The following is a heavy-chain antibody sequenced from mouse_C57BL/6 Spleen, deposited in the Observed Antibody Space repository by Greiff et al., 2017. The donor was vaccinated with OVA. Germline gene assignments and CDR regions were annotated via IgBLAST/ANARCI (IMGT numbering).Heavy chain of an antibody. V-gene: IGHV5-9-1*02. D-gene: IGHD1-1*02. CDR2: ISSGGDYI. CDR1: GFTFSSYA. CDR3: TRGPLFYYFDY. Sequence: EVMLVESGEGLVKPGGSLKLSCAASGFTFSSYAMSWVRQTPEKRLEWVAYISSGGDYIYYADTVKGRFTISRDNARNTLYLQMSSLKSEDTAMYYCTRGPLFYYFDYWGQGTTLTVSS. J-gene: IGHJ2*01.